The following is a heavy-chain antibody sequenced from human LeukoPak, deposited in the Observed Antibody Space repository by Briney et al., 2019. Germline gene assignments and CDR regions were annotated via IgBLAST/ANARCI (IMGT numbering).Heavy chain of an antibody. Sequence: ASENVSCKASGYTFTSYGISWGRQAPRHRLKGMGWIRDYNGNTNYAQKLQRRVTMTTDTSKSTAYMELRSLSSDDTAVYYCARGPGGRSGYYPFEDYYYYYYIDVWGKGTTVTVSS. CDR3: ARGPGGRSGYYPFEDYYYYYYIDV. V-gene: IGHV1-18*04. D-gene: IGHD3-22*01. CDR1: GYTFTSYG. J-gene: IGHJ6*03. CDR2: IRDYNGNT.